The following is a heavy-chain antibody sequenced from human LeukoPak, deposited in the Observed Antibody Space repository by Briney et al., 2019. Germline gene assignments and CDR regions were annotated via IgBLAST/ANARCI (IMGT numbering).Heavy chain of an antibody. V-gene: IGHV3-23*01. CDR2: ISGSGGST. Sequence: GGSLRLSCAASGFTFSSYAMSWVRQAPGKGLEWVSAISGSGGSTYYADSVKGRFTIFRDNSKNTLYLQMNSLRAEDTAVYYCAKHSDYYYYYGMDVWGQGTTVTVSS. CDR3: AKHSDYYYYYGMDV. CDR1: GFTFSSYA. D-gene: IGHD1-26*01. J-gene: IGHJ6*02.